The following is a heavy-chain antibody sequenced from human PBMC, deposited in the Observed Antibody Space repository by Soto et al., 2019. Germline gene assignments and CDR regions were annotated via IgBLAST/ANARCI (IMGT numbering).Heavy chain of an antibody. V-gene: IGHV3-23*01. CDR2: ISGSGGST. D-gene: IGHD3-22*01. CDR3: AKIPLDSSGYSLYYYYGMDV. J-gene: IGHJ6*02. Sequence: LRFSCAASGFTFSSYAMSWVRQAPGKGLEWVSAISGSGGSTYYADSVKGRFTISRDNSKNTLYLQMNSLRAEDTAVYYCAKIPLDSSGYSLYYYYGMDVWGQGTTVTVSS. CDR1: GFTFSSYA.